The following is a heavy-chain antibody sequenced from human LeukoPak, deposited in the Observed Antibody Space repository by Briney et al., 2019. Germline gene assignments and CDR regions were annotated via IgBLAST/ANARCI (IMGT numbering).Heavy chain of an antibody. J-gene: IGHJ4*02. Sequence: ASVKVSCKASGYNFTDYYIHWVRQATGQGLEWMGWISPKSGGTNYAQKFRGRVTMTRDTSISTAYMELSGLRSDDTAVYYCARDSGLGPTWHPFDHWGQGTPVTVSS. D-gene: IGHD1-26*01. CDR2: ISPKSGGT. CDR3: ARDSGLGPTWHPFDH. V-gene: IGHV1-2*02. CDR1: GYNFTDYY.